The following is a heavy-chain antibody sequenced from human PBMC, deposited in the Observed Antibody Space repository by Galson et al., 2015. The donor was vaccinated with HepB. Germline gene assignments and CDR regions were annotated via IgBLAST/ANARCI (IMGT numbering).Heavy chain of an antibody. D-gene: IGHD3-10*01. V-gene: IGHV3-48*04. J-gene: IGHJ6*02. Sequence: SLRLSCAASGFTFSSYTMNWVRQAPGKGLEWASYIDVSSSIIYYGDSVKGRFTISRDNADNSLYLQMNSLRAEDTAVYYCARDRGGSGSHLSYYYGMDVWGQGTTVTVSS. CDR3: ARDRGGSGSHLSYYYGMDV. CDR2: IDVSSSII. CDR1: GFTFSSYT.